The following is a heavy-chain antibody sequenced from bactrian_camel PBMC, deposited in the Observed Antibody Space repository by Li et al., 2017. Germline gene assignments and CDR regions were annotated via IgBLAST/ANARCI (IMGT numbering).Heavy chain of an antibody. J-gene: IGHJ4*01. CDR1: GITFSSIC. V-gene: IGHV3S53*01. CDR2: IGSDWRT. CDR3: AARWSLSCDYNDYVPYNY. Sequence: HVQLVESGGGSVQAGGSLRLACRVSGITFSSICVGWFRQGPGEKREGVAAIGSDWRTIYADSVKGRFTISRANAENMLYLEMSSLKPEDTAMYYCAARWSLSCDYNDYVPYNYWGQGTQVTVS. D-gene: IGHD4*01.